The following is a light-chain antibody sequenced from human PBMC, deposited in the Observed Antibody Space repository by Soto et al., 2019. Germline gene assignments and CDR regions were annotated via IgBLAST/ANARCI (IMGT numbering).Light chain of an antibody. V-gene: IGLV2-8*01. CDR3: SSFAGRNNFV. CDR2: EVS. CDR1: SSDVGGYNY. J-gene: IGLJ1*01. Sequence: QSALTQPPSASGSPGQSVTISCSGTSSDVGGYNYVSWHQQHPGKAPKLMIYEVSKRPSGVPDRFSGSKSGNTASLIVSGLQAEDESDYYGSSFAGRNNFVFGTGTRVT.